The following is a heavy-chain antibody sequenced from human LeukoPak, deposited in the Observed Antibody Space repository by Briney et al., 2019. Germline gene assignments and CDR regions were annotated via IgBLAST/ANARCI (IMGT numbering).Heavy chain of an antibody. CDR1: GFTFSSYE. CDR3: ASTGGYGSGAYDYYYFGMDV. J-gene: IGHJ6*02. D-gene: IGHD3-10*01. CDR2: ITSSGRII. Sequence: GGSLRLSCAASGFTFSSYEMNWVRQAPGKGLEWVAYITSSGRIIYYADSVKGRFTISRDNTKNSLYLQMNSLRAEDTAVYYCASTGGYGSGAYDYYYFGMDVWGQGTTVTVSS. V-gene: IGHV3-48*03.